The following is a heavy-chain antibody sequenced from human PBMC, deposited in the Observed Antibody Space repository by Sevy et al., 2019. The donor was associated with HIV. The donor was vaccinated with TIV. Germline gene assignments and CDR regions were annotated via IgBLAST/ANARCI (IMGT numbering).Heavy chain of an antibody. CDR1: GYSFSSYA. D-gene: IGHD6-13*01. V-gene: IGHV3-23*01. CDR2: INGRGGST. Sequence: QLGGSLRLSCVVSGYSFSSYAISWVRQAPGKGLEWVSTINGRGGSTYYADSVKGRFTISRDNPKNTLFLQMINLRVDDTAIYYCARPSPRIAATASAFYDNWGQGTLVTVSS. J-gene: IGHJ4*02. CDR3: ARPSPRIAATASAFYDN.